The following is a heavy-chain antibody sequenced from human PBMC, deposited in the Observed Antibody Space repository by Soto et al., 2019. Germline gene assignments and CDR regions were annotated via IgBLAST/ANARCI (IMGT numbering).Heavy chain of an antibody. J-gene: IGHJ5*02. V-gene: IGHV3-33*01. CDR3: ARAPYYYDSSGYSNWFDP. D-gene: IGHD3-22*01. Sequence: QVQLVESGGGVVQPGRSLRLSCAASGFTFSSYGMHWVRQAPGKGLEWVAVIWYDGSKKYYADSVKGRFTISRDNSKNTLYLQMNSLRAEDTAVYYCARAPYYYDSSGYSNWFDPWGQGTLVTVSS. CDR1: GFTFSSYG. CDR2: IWYDGSKK.